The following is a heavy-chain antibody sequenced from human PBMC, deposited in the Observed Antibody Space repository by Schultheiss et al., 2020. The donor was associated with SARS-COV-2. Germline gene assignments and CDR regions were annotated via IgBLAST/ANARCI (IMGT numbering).Heavy chain of an antibody. V-gene: IGHV4-61*05. CDR3: ARSWFDP. CDR2: IYYSGST. CDR1: GGSISGSRGY. J-gene: IGHJ5*02. Sequence: SETLSLTCTVSGGSISGSRGYWGWIRQPPGKGLEWIGYIYYSGSTNYNPSLKSRVTISVDTSKNQFSLKLSSVTAADTAVYYCARSWFDPWGQGTLVTVSS.